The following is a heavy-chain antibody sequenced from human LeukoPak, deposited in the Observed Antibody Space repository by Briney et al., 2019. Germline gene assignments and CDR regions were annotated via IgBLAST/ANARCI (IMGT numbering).Heavy chain of an antibody. V-gene: IGHV3-7*01. D-gene: IGHD5-12*01. CDR1: GFTFTRYW. Sequence: GGSLRLSCVASGFTFTRYWMNWVRLAPGKGLEWVANIKQDGSEKNYVDSVKGRFTISRDNAKNSLYLQMNSLRAEDTAIYYCVGGSGYWGQGTLVTVSS. J-gene: IGHJ4*02. CDR2: IKQDGSEK. CDR3: VGGSGY.